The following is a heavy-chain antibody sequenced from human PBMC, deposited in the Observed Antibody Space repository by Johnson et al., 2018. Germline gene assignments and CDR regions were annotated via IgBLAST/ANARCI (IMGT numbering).Heavy chain of an antibody. V-gene: IGHV4-34*01. Sequence: QVQLQQWGAGLLKPSETXSLTCGVYGGSFINYHWTWIRQAPGKGLEWVGGINHRGNTNYNPSLKSRVTISLDTSQNQFSLRLSSVTAADTAVYYCARAQDYGRPGCGMDVWGQGTTVTVS. D-gene: IGHD4-17*01. J-gene: IGHJ6*02. CDR3: ARAQDYGRPGCGMDV. CDR2: INHRGNT. CDR1: GGSFINYH.